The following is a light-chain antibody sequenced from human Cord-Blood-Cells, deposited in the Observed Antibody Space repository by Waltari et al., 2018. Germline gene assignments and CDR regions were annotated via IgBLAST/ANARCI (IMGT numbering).Light chain of an antibody. V-gene: IGLV2-14*01. CDR1: SSDAGGYNY. J-gene: IGLJ2*01. CDR2: EVS. CDR3: SSYTSSSTRV. Sequence: SALTQPASVSGSPGQSIPIPCTGNSSDAGGYNYVAWYQQHPGKAPKLMIYEVSNRPSGVSNRFSGSKSGNTASLTISGLQAEDEADYYCSSYTSSSTRVFGGGTKLTVL.